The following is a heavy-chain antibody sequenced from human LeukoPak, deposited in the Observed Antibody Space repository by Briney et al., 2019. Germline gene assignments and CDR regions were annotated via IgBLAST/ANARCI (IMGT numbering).Heavy chain of an antibody. D-gene: IGHD6-19*01. CDR1: GGSISSSSYY. V-gene: IGHV4-39*01. CDR2: IYYSGST. CDR3: ARHFSGGWYPCFDY. J-gene: IGHJ4*02. Sequence: SETLSLTCTVSGGSISSSSYYWGWIRQPPGKGLEWIGSIYYSGSTYYNPSLKSRVTISVDTFKNQFSLKLSSVTAADTAVYYCARHFSGGWYPCFDYWGQGTLVTVSS.